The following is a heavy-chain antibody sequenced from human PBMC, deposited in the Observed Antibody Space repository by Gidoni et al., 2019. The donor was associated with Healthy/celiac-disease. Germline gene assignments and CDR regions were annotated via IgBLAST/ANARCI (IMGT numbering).Heavy chain of an antibody. CDR3: AKDNDWNYNAVDY. Sequence: EVPLVESGGGLVQPGRSLRLSCSAPGFSFDDYAMHWVRQAPGKGLDWVSGISWNSGSIGYADSVKGRFTISRDNAKNSLYLQMNSLRAEDTALYYCAKDNDWNYNAVDYWGQGTLVTVSS. CDR2: ISWNSGSI. J-gene: IGHJ4*02. D-gene: IGHD1-7*01. CDR1: GFSFDDYA. V-gene: IGHV3-9*01.